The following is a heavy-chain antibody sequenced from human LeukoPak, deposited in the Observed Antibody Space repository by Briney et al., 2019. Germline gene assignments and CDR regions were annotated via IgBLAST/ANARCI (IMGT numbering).Heavy chain of an antibody. V-gene: IGHV3-33*01. Sequence: AGSLRLSCAASGFTFSSYGMHWVRQAPGKGLELVAVIWYDGSNKYYADSVKGRFTISRDNSKNTLYLQMNSLRAEDTAVYYCARDSTMVRGVIGPFDYWGQGTLVTVSS. CDR2: IWYDGSNK. CDR1: GFTFSSYG. J-gene: IGHJ4*02. CDR3: ARDSTMVRGVIGPFDY. D-gene: IGHD3-10*01.